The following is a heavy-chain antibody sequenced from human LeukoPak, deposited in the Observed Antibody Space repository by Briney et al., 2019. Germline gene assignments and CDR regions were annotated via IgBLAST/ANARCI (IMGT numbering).Heavy chain of an antibody. CDR2: ISWNSGSI. V-gene: IGHV3-9*01. Sequence: GGSLRLSCAASGFTFDDYAMHWVRQAPGKGLEWVSGISWNSGSISYADSVKGRFTISRDNAKNSLYLQMNSLRAEDTALYYCEKDIYCSGGSCYSYMDIWGKGTTVTVSS. D-gene: IGHD2-15*01. CDR1: GFTFDDYA. CDR3: EKDIYCSGGSCYSYMDI. J-gene: IGHJ6*03.